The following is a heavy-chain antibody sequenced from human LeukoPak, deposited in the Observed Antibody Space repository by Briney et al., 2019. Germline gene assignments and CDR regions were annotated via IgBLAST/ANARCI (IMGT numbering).Heavy chain of an antibody. CDR1: GFTFSSYS. J-gene: IGHJ4*02. CDR3: ATEGIQLWYEDY. CDR2: ISSSSSYI. V-gene: IGHV3-21*01. D-gene: IGHD5-18*01. Sequence: GGSLRLSCAASGFTFSSYSMNWVRQTPGKGLEWVSSISSSSSYIYYTDSVKGRFTISRDNAKNSLYLQMNSLRAEDTAVYYCATEGIQLWYEDYWGQGTLVTVSS.